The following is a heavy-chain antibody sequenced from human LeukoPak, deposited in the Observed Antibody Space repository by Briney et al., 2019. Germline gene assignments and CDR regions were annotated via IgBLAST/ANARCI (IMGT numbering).Heavy chain of an antibody. D-gene: IGHD2-15*01. CDR2: ISYDGNNK. Sequence: GALRLSCAASGFSFSNYVMYWVRQAPRKGLEWVAVISYDGNNKYYADSVKGRFTISRDNSKNTLYLQMSSLRGEDTAVYYCAKGLQVAEPPDYWGQGILVTVSS. J-gene: IGHJ4*02. CDR1: GFSFSNYV. CDR3: AKGLQVAEPPDY. V-gene: IGHV3-30*18.